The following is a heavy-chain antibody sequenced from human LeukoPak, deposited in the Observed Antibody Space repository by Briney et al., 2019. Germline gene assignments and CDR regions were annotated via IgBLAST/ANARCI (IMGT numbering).Heavy chain of an antibody. J-gene: IGHJ4*02. V-gene: IGHV3-11*01. CDR2: ISSSGSTI. Sequence: GGSLRLSCAASGFTFSDYYMSWIRQAPGKGLEWVSYISSSGSTIYYADSVKGRFTISRDNAKNSLYLQMNSLRAEDTAVYYCARRLIAAAATHFDYWGQGTLVTVSS. CDR1: GFTFSDYY. D-gene: IGHD6-13*01. CDR3: ARRLIAAAATHFDY.